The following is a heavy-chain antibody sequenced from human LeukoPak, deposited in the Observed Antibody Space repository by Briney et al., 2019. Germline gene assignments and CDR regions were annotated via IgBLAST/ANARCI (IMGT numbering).Heavy chain of an antibody. D-gene: IGHD4-17*01. CDR3: AKGMTTVTIDAFDI. CDR2: ISYDGSNK. V-gene: IGHV3-30*18. Sequence: PGGSLRLSCAASGFTFSSYGMHWVRQAPGKGLEWVAVISYDGSNKYYADSVKGRFTISRDNSKNTLYLQMNSLRAEDTAVYYCAKGMTTVTIDAFDIWGQGTMVTVSS. J-gene: IGHJ3*02. CDR1: GFTFSSYG.